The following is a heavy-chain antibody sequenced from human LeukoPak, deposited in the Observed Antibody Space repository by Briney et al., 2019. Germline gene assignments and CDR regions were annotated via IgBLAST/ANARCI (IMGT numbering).Heavy chain of an antibody. D-gene: IGHD5-24*01. CDR1: GFTFDDYA. V-gene: IGHV3-9*03. J-gene: IGHJ3*02. CDR3: AKGARDGYNWKSAFDI. Sequence: SLRLSXAASGFTFDDYAMHGGRQAPGEGLEWVLGISWNSGSICYADSMKRRFTISRDNAKHSLYLQMNILRAEDMALYYCAKGARDGYNWKSAFDIWGQGTMVTVSS. CDR2: ISWNSGSI.